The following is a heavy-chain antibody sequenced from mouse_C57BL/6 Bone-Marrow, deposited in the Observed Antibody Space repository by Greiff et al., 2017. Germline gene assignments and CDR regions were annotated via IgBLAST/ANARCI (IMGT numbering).Heavy chain of an antibody. V-gene: IGHV5-17*01. Sequence: EVMLVESGGGLVKPGGSLKLSCAASGFTFSDYGMHWVRQAPEKGLEWVAYISSGSSTIYYADTVKGRFTISRDNAKNTLFLQMTSLRSEDTAMXYCARGGSYYSNYWGQGTTLTVAS. CDR2: ISSGSSTI. CDR3: ARGGSYYSNY. J-gene: IGHJ2*01. CDR1: GFTFSDYG. D-gene: IGHD2-5*01.